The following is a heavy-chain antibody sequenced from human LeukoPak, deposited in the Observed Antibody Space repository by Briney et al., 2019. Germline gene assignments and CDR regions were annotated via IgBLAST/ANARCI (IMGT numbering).Heavy chain of an antibody. CDR2: IYSGGST. J-gene: IGHJ4*02. CDR3: ARDVGGSSPGFDY. D-gene: IGHD1-26*01. CDR1: GFTVSSNY. Sequence: GGSLRLSCAASGFTVSSNYMSWVRQAPGKGLEWVSVIYSGGSTYYADSVKGRFTISRDNAKNSLYLQMNSLRAEDTAVYYCARDVGGSSPGFDYWGQGTLVTASS. V-gene: IGHV3-66*01.